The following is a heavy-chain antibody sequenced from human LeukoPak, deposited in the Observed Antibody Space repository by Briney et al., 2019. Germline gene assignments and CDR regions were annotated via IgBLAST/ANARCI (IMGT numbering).Heavy chain of an antibody. D-gene: IGHD3-9*01. Sequence: GASVKVSCKASGYTFTSYAMNWVRQAPGQGLEWMGWINPNSGETNYAQKFQGRVTMTRDTSISTAYMELSRLRSDDTAMYYCARDWLLRYSQGGFDNWGQGTLVTVSS. J-gene: IGHJ4*02. V-gene: IGHV1-2*02. CDR2: INPNSGET. CDR3: ARDWLLRYSQGGFDN. CDR1: GYTFTSYA.